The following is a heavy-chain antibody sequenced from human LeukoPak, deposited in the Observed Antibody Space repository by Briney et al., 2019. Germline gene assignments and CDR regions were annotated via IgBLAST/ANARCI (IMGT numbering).Heavy chain of an antibody. CDR3: ARDTGQSYFDY. Sequence: ASVKVSCKASGYTFTGYYIHWVRQAPGQGLEWMGWINPNSGGTNYAQKFQGRVTLTRDTSISLAYLELSGLRSDDTAVYYCARDTGQSYFDYCGQGSQVTVSS. V-gene: IGHV1-2*02. CDR2: INPNSGGT. J-gene: IGHJ4*02. D-gene: IGHD1-1*01. CDR1: GYTFTGYY.